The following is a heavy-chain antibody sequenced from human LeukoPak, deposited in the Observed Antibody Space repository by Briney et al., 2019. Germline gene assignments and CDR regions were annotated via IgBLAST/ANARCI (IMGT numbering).Heavy chain of an antibody. J-gene: IGHJ4*02. Sequence: PSETLSLTCAVYGGSFSGYYWSWIRQPPGKGLEWIGEINHSGSTNYNPSLKSRVTISVDTSKNQFSLKLSSVTAADTAVYYCARGLGRVYYYGSGSYYNAYPFDYWGQGTLVTVSS. D-gene: IGHD3-10*01. CDR3: ARGLGRVYYYGSGSYYNAYPFDY. CDR1: GGSFSGYY. V-gene: IGHV4-34*01. CDR2: INHSGST.